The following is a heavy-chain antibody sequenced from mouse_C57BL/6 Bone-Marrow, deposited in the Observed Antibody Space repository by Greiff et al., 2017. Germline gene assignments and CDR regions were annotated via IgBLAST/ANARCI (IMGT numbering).Heavy chain of an antibody. CDR1: GYTFTSYW. J-gene: IGHJ2*01. V-gene: IGHV1-53*01. CDR3: ARWDYYGNYPYYFDY. Sequence: VQLKQPGTELVKPGASVKLSCKASGYTFTSYWMHWVKQRPGQGLEWIGNINPSNGGTNYNEKFKSKATLTVDKSSSTAYMQLSSLTSEDSAVYYCARWDYYGNYPYYFDYWGQGTTLTVSS. CDR2: INPSNGGT. D-gene: IGHD2-1*01.